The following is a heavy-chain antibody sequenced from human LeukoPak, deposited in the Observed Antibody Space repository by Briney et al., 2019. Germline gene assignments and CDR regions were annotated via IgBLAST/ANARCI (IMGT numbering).Heavy chain of an antibody. CDR1: GGSISSSSYY. CDR2: IYYSGSN. V-gene: IGHV4-39*01. CDR3: ARHGDYYGPPYYFDY. D-gene: IGHD3-10*01. J-gene: IGHJ4*02. Sequence: SETLSLTCTVSGGSISSSSYYWGWIRQPPGKGLEWIGSIYYSGSNYSNPSLKSRVTISVETSKNQFSLKLSSVTAADTAVYYCARHGDYYGPPYYFDYWGQGTLVTVSS.